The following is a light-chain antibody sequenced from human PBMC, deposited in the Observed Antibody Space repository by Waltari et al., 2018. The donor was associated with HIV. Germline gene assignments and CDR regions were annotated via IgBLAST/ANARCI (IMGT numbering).Light chain of an antibody. V-gene: IGLV2-18*02. CDR1: SSDVGNYNS. J-gene: IGLJ2*01. CDR2: EVS. Sequence: QSALTQPPSVSGSPGQSVTISCTGTSSDVGNYNSVSWYQQPPGSAPKLLIYEVSKRPSGVPRRFSGSKSGNTASLTISGLQAEDEADYYCSSYTSSNTFVVFGGGTKLTVL. CDR3: SSYTSSNTFVV.